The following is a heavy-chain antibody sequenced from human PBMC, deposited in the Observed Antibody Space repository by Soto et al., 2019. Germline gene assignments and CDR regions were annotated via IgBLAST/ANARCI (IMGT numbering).Heavy chain of an antibody. V-gene: IGHV4-34*01. CDR2: INHSGST. D-gene: IGHD3-10*01. CDR1: GVSFSGYY. CDR3: ARGQGIPDYYYYYGMDV. Sequence: SEPLSLTCAVYGVSFSGYYWSWIRQPPGKGLEWIGEINHSGSTNYNPSLKSRVTISVDTSKNQFSLKLSSVTAADTAVYYCARGQGIPDYYYYYGMDVGGQGTTVTVSS. J-gene: IGHJ6*02.